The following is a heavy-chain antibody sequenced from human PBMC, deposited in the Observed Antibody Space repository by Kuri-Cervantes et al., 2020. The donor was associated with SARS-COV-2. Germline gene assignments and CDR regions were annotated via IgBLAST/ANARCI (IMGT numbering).Heavy chain of an antibody. J-gene: IGHJ5*02. V-gene: IGHV2-5*02. Sequence: SGPTLVKPTQTLTLPCTFSVFPLSTSGAGVGWLRQPPGKALEWLAFIYWDDDKRYSQSLKSRLTIIKDTSTNQVVLIMTNVDPADTPTYYCAHRLQYSGDWNVGWLDPWGQGTLVTVSS. CDR2: IYWDDDK. D-gene: IGHD6-19*01. CDR1: VFPLSTSGAG. CDR3: AHRLQYSGDWNVGWLDP.